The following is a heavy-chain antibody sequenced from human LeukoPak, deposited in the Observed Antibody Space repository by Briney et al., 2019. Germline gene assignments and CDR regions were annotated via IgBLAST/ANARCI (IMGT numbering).Heavy chain of an antibody. CDR2: IYYTGST. CDR1: GGSISSYY. V-gene: IGHV4-59*01. Sequence: SETLSLTCTVSGGSISSYYWSWIRQPPGKGLEWIGYIYYTGSTNYNPSLKSRVTISVDTSKNQFSLKLSSVTAADTAVYYCARGHITMVRGAPFDPWGQGTLVTVSS. D-gene: IGHD3-10*01. CDR3: ARGHITMVRGAPFDP. J-gene: IGHJ5*02.